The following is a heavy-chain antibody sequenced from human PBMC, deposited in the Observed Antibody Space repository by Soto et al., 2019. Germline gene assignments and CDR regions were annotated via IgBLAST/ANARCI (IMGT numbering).Heavy chain of an antibody. D-gene: IGHD2-2*01. J-gene: IGHJ5*02. CDR1: GYSFTSYW. CDR3: AYVPAAYASNWFDP. CDR2: IDPSDSYT. Sequence: PGESLKISCKGFGYSFTSYWIGWVRQMPGKGLEWMGRIDPSDSYTNYSPSFQGHVTISADKSISTAYLQWSSLKASDTAMYYCAYVPAAYASNWFDPWGQGTLVTVSS. V-gene: IGHV5-10-1*01.